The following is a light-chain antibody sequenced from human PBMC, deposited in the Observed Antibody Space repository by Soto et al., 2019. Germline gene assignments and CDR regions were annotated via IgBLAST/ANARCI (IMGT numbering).Light chain of an antibody. CDR2: AAS. J-gene: IGKJ3*01. CDR1: QGISSY. V-gene: IGKV1-9*01. CDR3: QQLNSYPLFT. Sequence: DIQLTQSPSFLSASVRDRVTITCRASQGISSYLAWYQQKPGKAPKLLIYAASTLQSGVPSRFSGSGSGTEFTLTISSLQPEDCATYYCQQLNSYPLFTFGPGTKVDIK.